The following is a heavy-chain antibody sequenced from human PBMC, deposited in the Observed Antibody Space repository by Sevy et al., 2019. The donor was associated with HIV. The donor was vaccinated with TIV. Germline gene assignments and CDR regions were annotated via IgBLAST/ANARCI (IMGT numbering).Heavy chain of an antibody. J-gene: IGHJ6*03. CDR1: GFTFSSYA. CDR3: AKLPTYDYVWGSYRYTGGYYYYMDV. Sequence: GGSLRLSCAASGFTFSSYAMSWVRQAPGKGLEWVSAISGSGGSTYYADSVKGRFTISRDNTKNTLYLQMNSLGAEDTVVYYCAKLPTYDYVWGSYRYTGGYYYYMDVWGKGTTVTVSS. CDR2: ISGSGGST. D-gene: IGHD3-16*02. V-gene: IGHV3-23*01.